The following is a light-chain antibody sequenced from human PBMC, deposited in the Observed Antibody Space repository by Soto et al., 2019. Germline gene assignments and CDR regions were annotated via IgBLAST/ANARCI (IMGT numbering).Light chain of an antibody. Sequence: SVLTQPRSVSGSPGQSVTFFCTGTSSDVGAYIYVSWYQQHPGKAPKLIIYDVIKRPSGVPDRFSGSKSGNTASLTISGLQAEDEADYYCCSYAGSYTQVFGTGTKVTVL. J-gene: IGLJ1*01. CDR1: SSDVGAYIY. CDR3: CSYAGSYTQV. V-gene: IGLV2-11*01. CDR2: DVI.